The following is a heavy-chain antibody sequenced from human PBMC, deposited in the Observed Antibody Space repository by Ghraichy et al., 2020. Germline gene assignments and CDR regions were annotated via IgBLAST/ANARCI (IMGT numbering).Heavy chain of an antibody. CDR1: GYTFTNYG. Sequence: SVKVSCKASGYTFTNYGITWVRQAPGQGLEWMGWISAHNNKTNYAQKLQGRVTMTTDTSTSTAYLDLRSLRSDDTAVYYCARDRPKITMIFYGMDVWGQGTSVTVSS. CDR3: ARDRPKITMIFYGMDV. D-gene: IGHD3-22*01. J-gene: IGHJ6*02. CDR2: ISAHNNKT. V-gene: IGHV1-18*04.